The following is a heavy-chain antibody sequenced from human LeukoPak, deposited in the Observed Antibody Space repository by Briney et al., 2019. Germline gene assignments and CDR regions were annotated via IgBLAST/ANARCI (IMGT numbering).Heavy chain of an antibody. Sequence: SETLSLTCTVSGGSISSSSYYWGWIRQPPGKGLEWIGSIYYSGSTYYNPSLKSRVTISVDTSKNQFSLKLSSVTAADTAVYYCARDLRRIAAAGSAFDIWGQGTMVTVSS. CDR2: IYYSGST. V-gene: IGHV4-39*07. D-gene: IGHD6-13*01. J-gene: IGHJ3*02. CDR3: ARDLRRIAAAGSAFDI. CDR1: GGSISSSSYY.